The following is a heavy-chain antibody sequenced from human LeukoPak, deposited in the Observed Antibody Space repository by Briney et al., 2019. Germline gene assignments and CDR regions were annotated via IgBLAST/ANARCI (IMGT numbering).Heavy chain of an antibody. D-gene: IGHD5-18*01. CDR1: GGSISSSNW. CDR2: IYHSGST. Sequence: SETLSLTCAVSGGSISSSNWWSWVRQPPGKGLEWIGEIYHSGSTNYNPSLKSRVTISVDTSKNQFSLKLSSVTAADTAVYYCARGRGYSYPVIDYWGQGTLVTVSS. CDR3: ARGRGYSYPVIDY. J-gene: IGHJ4*02. V-gene: IGHV4-4*02.